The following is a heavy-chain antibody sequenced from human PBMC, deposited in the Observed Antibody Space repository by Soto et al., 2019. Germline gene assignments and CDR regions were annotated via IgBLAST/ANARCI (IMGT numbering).Heavy chain of an antibody. CDR3: AKVLITATAPPHYYGMDV. Sequence: PGGSLRLSCAASGFTFSSYAMSWVRQAPGKGLEWVSAISGSGGSTYYADSVKGRFTISRDNSKNTLYLQMNSLRAEDTAVYYCAKVLITATAPPHYYGMDVWGQGTTVTVSS. J-gene: IGHJ6*02. V-gene: IGHV3-23*01. CDR2: ISGSGGST. D-gene: IGHD2-8*01. CDR1: GFTFSSYA.